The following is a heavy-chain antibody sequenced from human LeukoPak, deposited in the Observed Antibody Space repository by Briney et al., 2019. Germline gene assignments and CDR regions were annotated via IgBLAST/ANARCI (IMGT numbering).Heavy chain of an antibody. CDR1: GFTFSSYA. Sequence: GGSLGLSCAASGFTFSSYAMSWVRQAPGKGLEWVSAISGSGGSTYYADSVKGRFTISRDNSKNTLYLQMNSLRAEDTAVYYCAKDTLYYDSSGYPFDYWGQGTLVTVSS. CDR3: AKDTLYYDSSGYPFDY. D-gene: IGHD3-22*01. J-gene: IGHJ4*02. V-gene: IGHV3-23*01. CDR2: ISGSGGST.